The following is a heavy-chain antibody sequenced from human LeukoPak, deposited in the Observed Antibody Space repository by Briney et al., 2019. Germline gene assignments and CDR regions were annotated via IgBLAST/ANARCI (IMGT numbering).Heavy chain of an antibody. V-gene: IGHV4-30-2*05. CDR1: GGSISSGGYS. Sequence: SETLSLTCAVSGGSISSGGYSWSWIRQPPGKGLEWIGYIYHSGSTYYNPPLKSRVTISVDTSKNQFSLKLSSVTAADTAVYYCAREGGGSYACWGQGTLVTVSS. CDR2: IYHSGST. D-gene: IGHD1-26*01. J-gene: IGHJ4*02. CDR3: AREGGGSYAC.